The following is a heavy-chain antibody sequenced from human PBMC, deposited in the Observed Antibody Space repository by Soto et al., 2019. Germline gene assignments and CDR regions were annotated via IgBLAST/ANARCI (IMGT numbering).Heavy chain of an antibody. Sequence: GASVKVSCKASGYTFTSYGISWVRQAPGQGLEWMGWISAYNGNTNYAQKLQGRVTMTTDTSTSTAYMELRSLRSDDTAVYYCARDLRPYYYYYMDVWGKGTTVTVSS. J-gene: IGHJ6*03. CDR3: ARDLRPYYYYYMDV. D-gene: IGHD2-21*01. CDR2: ISAYNGNT. V-gene: IGHV1-18*01. CDR1: GYTFTSYG.